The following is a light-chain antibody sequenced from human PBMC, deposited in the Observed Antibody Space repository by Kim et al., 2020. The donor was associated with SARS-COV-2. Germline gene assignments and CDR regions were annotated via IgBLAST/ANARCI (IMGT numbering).Light chain of an antibody. J-gene: IGKJ1*01. CDR2: EVS. Sequence: DIVMTQTPLSLSVTPGQPASISCKSSQSLLDSDGKTYLYWYLQKPGQPPQLLIYEVSNRFSGVPNSFGGGGSGTVFPLKISGVGARIFGVYSAMKIIHLPRMFGQGTKVNIK. V-gene: IGKV2D-29*01. CDR3: MKIIHLPRM. CDR1: QSLLDSDGKTY.